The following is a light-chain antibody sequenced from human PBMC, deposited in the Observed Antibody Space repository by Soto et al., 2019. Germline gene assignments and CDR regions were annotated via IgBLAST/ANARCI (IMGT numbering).Light chain of an antibody. Sequence: IVMTQSPATLSLSPGERATLSCRASQSVNRHLAWYRQKPGQAPRLLIYGASSRATGIPDRFSGGGSGTEFTLTISSLESEDFAVYYCQQFSSYPLTFGGGTKVDIK. CDR2: GAS. J-gene: IGKJ4*01. CDR3: QQFSSYPLT. CDR1: QSVNRH. V-gene: IGKV3D-15*01.